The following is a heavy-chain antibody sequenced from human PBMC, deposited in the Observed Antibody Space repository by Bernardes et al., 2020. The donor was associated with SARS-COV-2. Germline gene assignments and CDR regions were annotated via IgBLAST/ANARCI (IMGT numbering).Heavy chain of an antibody. D-gene: IGHD2-8*01. CDR1: GYTFTSFD. Sequence: ASVKVSCKASGYTFTSFDINWVRQATGQGLEWMGWVNPNSGNTGYAQKFQGRVTMTGSTSISTAYMELSSLRSDDTAVYYCAKELAYGTTWRDYKYYFGMDVWGQGTTVTVSS. CDR3: AKELAYGTTWRDYKYYFGMDV. J-gene: IGHJ6*02. V-gene: IGHV1-8*01. CDR2: VNPNSGNT.